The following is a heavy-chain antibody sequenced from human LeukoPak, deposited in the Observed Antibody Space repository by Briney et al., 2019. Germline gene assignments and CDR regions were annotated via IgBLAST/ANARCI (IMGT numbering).Heavy chain of an antibody. J-gene: IGHJ4*02. D-gene: IGHD3-9*01. CDR2: INTNTGNP. CDR1: GYTFTSYG. Sequence: ASVKVSCKASGYTFTSYGISWVRQAPGQGLEWMGWINTNTGNPTYAQGFTGRFVFSLDTSVSTAYLQISSLKAEDTAVYYCASGLSPLASTKYYDILTGYYNELDYWGQGTLVTVSS. V-gene: IGHV7-4-1*02. CDR3: ASGLSPLASTKYYDILTGYYNELDY.